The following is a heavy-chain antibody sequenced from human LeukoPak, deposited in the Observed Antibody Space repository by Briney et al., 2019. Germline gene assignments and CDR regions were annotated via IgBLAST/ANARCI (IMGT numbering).Heavy chain of an antibody. D-gene: IGHD2/OR15-2a*01. CDR2: IASDGSST. V-gene: IGHV3-74*01. J-gene: IGHJ4*02. Sequence: GGSLRLSCAASGFTFSSYWMNWVRHAPGKGLVWVSRIASDGSSTTYADSVKGRFTISKDNAKNTVYLQMNSLRAEDTAVYYCVSFYETYWGRGTLVTVSS. CDR3: VSFYETY. CDR1: GFTFSSYW.